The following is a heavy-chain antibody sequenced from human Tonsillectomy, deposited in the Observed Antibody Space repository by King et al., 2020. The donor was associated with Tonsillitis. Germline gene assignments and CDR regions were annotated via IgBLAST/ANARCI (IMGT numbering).Heavy chain of an antibody. Sequence: QLQESGPGLVKPSETLSLTCTVSGGSISNYYWCGIRQPPGKGLEWIGYIYYTWSTNYKSYLNSRVTISLDTSKNQFSLRLSSVTAADTAVYYCARILYDYYFDYWGQGTLVTVSS. CDR3: ARILYDYYFDY. V-gene: IGHV4-59*01. CDR1: GGSISNYY. J-gene: IGHJ4*02. CDR2: IYYTWST. D-gene: IGHD2/OR15-2a*01.